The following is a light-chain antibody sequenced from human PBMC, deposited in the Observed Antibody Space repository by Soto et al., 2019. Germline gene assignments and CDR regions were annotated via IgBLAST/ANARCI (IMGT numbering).Light chain of an antibody. CDR2: DVS. CDR1: SGDIDSFNY. V-gene: IGLV2-14*01. Sequence: QSALTQPASVSGSPGQSITISCTGTSGDIDSFNYVSWYQQHPGKAPKVMIYDVSNRPSGVSNRFSGSKSGNTASLTISGLQAEDEADYYCVSYSTSSTDVLFGGGTKVTVL. CDR3: VSYSTSSTDVL. J-gene: IGLJ2*01.